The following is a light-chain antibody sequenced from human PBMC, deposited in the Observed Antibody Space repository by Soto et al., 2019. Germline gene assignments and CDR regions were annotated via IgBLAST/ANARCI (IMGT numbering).Light chain of an antibody. J-gene: IGKJ4*01. Sequence: DIQMTQSPSSLSASVGDRVTIPCRASQGISHFLAWYQQKPGEVPKLLIYGASTLHSGVPSRFSGSGSGTDFTLTISSLQPEDVATYYCQKSNSAPLTFGGGTKVEIK. V-gene: IGKV1-27*01. CDR3: QKSNSAPLT. CDR2: GAS. CDR1: QGISHF.